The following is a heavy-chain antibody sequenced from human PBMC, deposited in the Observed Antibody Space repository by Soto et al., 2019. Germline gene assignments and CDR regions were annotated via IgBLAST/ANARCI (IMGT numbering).Heavy chain of an antibody. CDR1: GFTVSSHY. Sequence: EVQLVESGGGLVQPGGSLRLSCAASGFTVSSHYMTWVRQAPGKGLDWVSLLYSNGRTYYADSVKGRFTISRDSSKNTVYLKLNSLRAQDTAVYYCARSLDGNYYYGMDVWGQGTTVIVSS. J-gene: IGHJ6*02. V-gene: IGHV3-66*01. CDR2: LYSNGRT. D-gene: IGHD3-9*01. CDR3: ARSLDGNYYYGMDV.